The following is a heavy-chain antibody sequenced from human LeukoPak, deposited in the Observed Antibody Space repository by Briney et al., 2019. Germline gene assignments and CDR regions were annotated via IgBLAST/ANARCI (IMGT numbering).Heavy chain of an antibody. J-gene: IGHJ5*02. V-gene: IGHV1-2*02. CDR3: ARVNGPVRGVIHWFDP. D-gene: IGHD3-10*02. CDR2: INPNSGGT. CDR1: GYTFTGYY. Sequence: ASVKVSCKASGYTFTGYYMHWVRQAPGQGLEWMGWINPNSGGTNYAQKLQGRVTMTTDTSTSTAYMELRSLRSDDTAVYYCARVNGPVRGVIHWFDPWGQGTLVTVSS.